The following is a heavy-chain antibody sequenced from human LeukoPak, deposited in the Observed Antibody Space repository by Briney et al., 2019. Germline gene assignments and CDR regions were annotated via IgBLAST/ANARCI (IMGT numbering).Heavy chain of an antibody. CDR3: ARDAMIVVVDAFDI. J-gene: IGHJ3*02. V-gene: IGHV4-61*02. D-gene: IGHD3-22*01. Sequence: PSQTLSLTCTVSGGSISSGSYYLSWIRQPAGKGLEWIGRIYTSGSTNYNPSLKSRVTISVDTSKNQFSLKLSSVTAADTAVYYCARDAMIVVVDAFDIWGQGTMVTVSS. CDR2: IYTSGST. CDR1: GGSISSGSYY.